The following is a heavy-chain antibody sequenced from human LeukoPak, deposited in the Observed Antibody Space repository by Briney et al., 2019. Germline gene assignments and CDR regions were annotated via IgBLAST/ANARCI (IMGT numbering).Heavy chain of an antibody. CDR3: AKVSGGGLYYDGMDV. CDR2: INSDGSST. V-gene: IGHV3-74*01. Sequence: GGSLRLSCAASGFTFSSYWMHWVRQAPGKGLVWVSHINSDGSSTNYADSVKGRFTISRDNAKNTLYLQMNSLRDEDTAVYYCAKVSGGGLYYDGMDVWGQGTTVTVSS. CDR1: GFTFSSYW. J-gene: IGHJ6*02. D-gene: IGHD1-14*01.